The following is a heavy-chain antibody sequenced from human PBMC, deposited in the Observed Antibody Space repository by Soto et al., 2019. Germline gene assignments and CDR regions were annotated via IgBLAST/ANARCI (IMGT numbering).Heavy chain of an antibody. CDR2: IKSKALGGTT. Sequence: GGSRRLSCAGSGFTLSTAWINWVRQAPGKGLEWVGRIKSKALGGTTDFAAPVRGRFAITRDDSRNMAYMQMNTLNTEDTAVYFCITVTYSTTIEIHIHYWGHGTLVTVS. CDR3: ITVTYSTTIEIHIHY. J-gene: IGHJ4*01. V-gene: IGHV3-15*07. D-gene: IGHD2-2*01. CDR1: GFTLSTAW.